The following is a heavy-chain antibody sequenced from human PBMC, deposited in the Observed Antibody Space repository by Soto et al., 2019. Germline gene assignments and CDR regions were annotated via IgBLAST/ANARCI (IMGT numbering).Heavy chain of an antibody. V-gene: IGHV3-53*01. CDR2: IYRGGST. D-gene: IGHD6-13*01. CDR1: GFTVSSNY. Sequence: EVQLVESGGGLIQSGGSLRLSFAASGFTVSSNYMSWVRQAPGKGLEWVSVIYRGGSTYYADSVKGRFTITRDNPMKALYLHMNSRRAEDRDVCYCASHSTRWRVRGSEYFQLWGQGTLVTVSS. CDR3: ASHSTRWRVRGSEYFQL. J-gene: IGHJ1*01.